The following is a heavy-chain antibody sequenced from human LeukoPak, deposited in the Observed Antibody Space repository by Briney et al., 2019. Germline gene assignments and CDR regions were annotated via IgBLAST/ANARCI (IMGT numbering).Heavy chain of an antibody. V-gene: IGHV4-34*01. CDR3: ARLGGSSSWYSGWFDP. Sequence: SETLSLTCAVYGGSFSGYYWSWIRQPPGKGLEWIGEINHSGGTNYNPSLKSRVTISVDTSKNQFSLKLSSVTAADTAVYYCARLGGSSSWYSGWFDPWGQGTLVTVSS. CDR1: GGSFSGYY. J-gene: IGHJ5*02. CDR2: INHSGGT. D-gene: IGHD6-13*01.